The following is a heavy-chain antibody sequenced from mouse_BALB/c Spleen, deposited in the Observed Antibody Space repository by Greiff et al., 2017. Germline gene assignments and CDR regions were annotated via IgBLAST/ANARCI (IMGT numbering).Heavy chain of an antibody. CDR1: GYTFTSYT. D-gene: IGHD1-1*01. V-gene: IGHV1-4*01. CDR3: ARKNYGSSYDAMDY. J-gene: IGHJ4*01. CDR2: INPSSGYT. Sequence: VQLVESGAELARPGASVKMSCKASGYTFTSYTMHWVKQRPGQGLEWIGYINPSSGYTNYNQKFKDKATLTADKSSSTAYMQLSSLTSEDSAVYYCARKNYGSSYDAMDYWGQGTSVTVSS.